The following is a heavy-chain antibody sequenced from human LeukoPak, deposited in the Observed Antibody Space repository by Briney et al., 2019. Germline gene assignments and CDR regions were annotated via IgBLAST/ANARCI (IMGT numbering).Heavy chain of an antibody. J-gene: IGHJ4*02. CDR2: ISGSGGST. Sequence: GGSPRLSCAASGFTFSSYAMSWVRQAPGKGLEWVSAISGSGGSTYYADSVKGRSTISRDNSKNTLYLQMNSLRAEDTAVYYCANARTGLAYSTFDYWGQGTLVTVSS. CDR3: ANARTGLAYSTFDY. D-gene: IGHD7-27*01. V-gene: IGHV3-23*01. CDR1: GFTFSSYA.